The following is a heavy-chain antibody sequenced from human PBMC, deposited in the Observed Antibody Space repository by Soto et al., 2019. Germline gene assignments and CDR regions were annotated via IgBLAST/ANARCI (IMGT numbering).Heavy chain of an antibody. CDR3: ARGYCSLASCPLDF. D-gene: IGHD2-15*01. V-gene: IGHV1-18*01. J-gene: IGHJ4*02. Sequence: HVQLVQSGDEVMKPGASVKVSCKASGYIFSSFGISWVRQVPGQGLEWMGWINTYNGDTNYAQKFQGRVTMTPDTSTSTAYMELRSLISDDTAVYYCARGYCSLASCPLDFWGQGTLVTVSS. CDR1: GYIFSSFG. CDR2: INTYNGDT.